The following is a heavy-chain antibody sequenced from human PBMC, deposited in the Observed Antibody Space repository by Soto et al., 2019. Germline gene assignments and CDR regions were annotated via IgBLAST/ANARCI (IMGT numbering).Heavy chain of an antibody. V-gene: IGHV3-21*01. D-gene: IGHD4-4*01. CDR2: ISSSSSYI. J-gene: IGHJ4*02. CDR3: ARVNKDTVTTTWGVSDY. CDR1: GFTFSSYS. Sequence: GGSLRLSCAASGFTFSSYSMNWVRQAPGKGLEWVSSISSSSSYIYYADSVKGRFTISRDNAKNSLYLQMNSLRAEDTAVYYCARVNKDTVTTTWGVSDYWGQGTLVTVSS.